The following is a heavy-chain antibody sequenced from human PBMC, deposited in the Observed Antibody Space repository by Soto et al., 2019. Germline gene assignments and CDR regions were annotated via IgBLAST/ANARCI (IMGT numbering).Heavy chain of an antibody. J-gene: IGHJ4*02. V-gene: IGHV3-53*01. Sequence: GSLRLSCVVSGFIVSSSHMICVRQAPGKGLEGVSILYNHGKTNYVDSVKGRFTITRDNSKNTVYLQMNSLRVEDTAVYYCARLTEAERHWGQGALVTVS. D-gene: IGHD1-1*01. CDR1: GFIVSSSH. CDR2: LYNHGKT. CDR3: ARLTEAERH.